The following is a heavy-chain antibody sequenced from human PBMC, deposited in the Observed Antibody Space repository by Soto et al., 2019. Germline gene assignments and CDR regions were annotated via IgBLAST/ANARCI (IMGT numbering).Heavy chain of an antibody. Sequence: HPGGSLRLSCAASGFTFSSYGMHWVRQAPGKGLEWVAVISYEGSNKYYADSVKGRFTNSRDNSKNSLYLQMNSLRAEDTAVYYCAEDRQWLDPYFDYWGQGTLVTVSS. CDR2: ISYEGSNK. CDR3: AEDRQWLDPYFDY. J-gene: IGHJ4*02. V-gene: IGHV3-30*18. CDR1: GFTFSSYG. D-gene: IGHD6-19*01.